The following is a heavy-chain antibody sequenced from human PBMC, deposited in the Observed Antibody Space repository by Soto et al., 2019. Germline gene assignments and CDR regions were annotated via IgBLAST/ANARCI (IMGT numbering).Heavy chain of an antibody. J-gene: IGHJ3*02. Sequence: PSETLSLTCTVSGGSISSGGYYWSWIRQHPGKGLEWIGYIYYSGSTYYNPSLKSRVTISVDTSKNQFSLKLSSVTAADTAVYYCAGGIAAAGSHAFDIWGQGTMVTVSS. CDR1: GGSISSGGYY. CDR3: AGGIAAAGSHAFDI. D-gene: IGHD6-13*01. CDR2: IYYSGST. V-gene: IGHV4-31*03.